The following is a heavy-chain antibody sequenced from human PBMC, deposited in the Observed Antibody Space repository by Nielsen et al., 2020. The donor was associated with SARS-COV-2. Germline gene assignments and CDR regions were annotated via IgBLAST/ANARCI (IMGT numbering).Heavy chain of an antibody. CDR1: GGTFSSYA. J-gene: IGHJ6*03. V-gene: IGHV1-69*13. D-gene: IGHD2-15*01. CDR3: ARGSDGCSGGSCYSYYYYYMDV. Sequence: SVKVSCKASGGTFSSYAISWVRQAPGQGLEWMGGIIPIFGTANYAQKFQGRVTITADESTSTAYMELSSLRSEDTAVYYCARGSDGCSGGSCYSYYYYYMDVWGKGTTVTVSS. CDR2: IIPIFGTA.